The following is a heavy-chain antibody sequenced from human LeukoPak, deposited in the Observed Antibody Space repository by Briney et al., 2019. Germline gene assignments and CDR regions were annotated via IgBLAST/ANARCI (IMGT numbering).Heavy chain of an antibody. D-gene: IGHD6-19*01. V-gene: IGHV3-23*01. CDR1: GFTFSNYG. Sequence: PGGSLRLSCAGSGFTFSNYGMSWVRQAPGKGLEGGSAISGGGFSTYHAGSVKGRFTISRDNSKNTLYLQMNSLRAEDSAVYYCAKGSTDSSGWSHSDYWGQGTLVTVSS. CDR3: AKGSTDSSGWSHSDY. J-gene: IGHJ4*02. CDR2: ISGGGFST.